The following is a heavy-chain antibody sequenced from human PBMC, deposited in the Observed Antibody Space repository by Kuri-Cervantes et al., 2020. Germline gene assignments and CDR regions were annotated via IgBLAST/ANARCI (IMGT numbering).Heavy chain of an antibody. J-gene: IGHJ4*02. D-gene: IGHD6-13*01. Sequence: SETLSLTCTVSGGSISSYYWSWIRQPPGKGLEWIGYIYYSGSTNYNPSLKSRVTISVDTSKNQFSLKLSSVTAADTAVYYCARAETNSSSWPRGYYFDYWGQGTLVTVSS. CDR3: ARAETNSSSWPRGYYFDY. CDR2: IYYSGST. CDR1: GGSISSYY. V-gene: IGHV4-59*01.